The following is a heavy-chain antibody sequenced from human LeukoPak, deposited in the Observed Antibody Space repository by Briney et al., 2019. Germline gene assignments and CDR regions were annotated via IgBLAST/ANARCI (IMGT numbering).Heavy chain of an antibody. CDR3: ARNSYYDSSGYS. V-gene: IGHV4-61*02. CDR2: IYTSGRT. CDR1: GGSISSGSYY. D-gene: IGHD3-22*01. Sequence: SETLSLTCTVSGGSISSGSYYWSWVRQPAGTGLEWIGRIYTSGRTNYNPSLKSGVTISEETTKKQYSLKLSSVTAADTAVYYCARNSYYDSSGYSGGQGTLVTVSS. J-gene: IGHJ4*02.